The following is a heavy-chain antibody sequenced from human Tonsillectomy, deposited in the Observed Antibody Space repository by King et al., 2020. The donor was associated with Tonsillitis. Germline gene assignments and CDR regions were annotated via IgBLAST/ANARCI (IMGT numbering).Heavy chain of an antibody. CDR2: IKPVGSEQ. J-gene: IGHJ4*02. V-gene: IGHV3-7*01. CDR1: GFTFRNFW. D-gene: IGHD3-16*01. CDR3: ARDTLGWGDY. Sequence: VQLVESGGGLVQPGGSLRLSCAASGFTFRNFWMSWVRQAPGKGLEWVANIKPVGSEQYYVDSVKGRFTISRDNADNSLYLQMDSLRAEDTAVYYCARDTLGWGDYWGQGTLVTVSS.